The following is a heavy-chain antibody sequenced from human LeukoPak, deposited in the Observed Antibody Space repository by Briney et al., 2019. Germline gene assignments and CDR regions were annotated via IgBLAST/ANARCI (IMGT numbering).Heavy chain of an antibody. CDR2: ISSSSSYI. V-gene: IGHV3-21*01. Sequence: GGSLRLSCAASGFTFSSYSMNWVRQAPGKGLEWVSSISSSSSYIYYADSVKGRFTISRDNAKNSLYLQMNSLRAEDTAVYYCAGVGRLPRGNYFDYWGQGTLVTVSS. D-gene: IGHD6-25*01. J-gene: IGHJ4*02. CDR3: AGVGRLPRGNYFDY. CDR1: GFTFSSYS.